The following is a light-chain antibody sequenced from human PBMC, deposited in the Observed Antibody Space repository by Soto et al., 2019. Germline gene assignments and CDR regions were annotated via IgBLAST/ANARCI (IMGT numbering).Light chain of an antibody. CDR1: QSVSSN. Sequence: EILMTQSPGTRTVSEGERATLSCRASQSVSSNLAWYQQKPGQAPRLLSYEASNTATGIPARLSGSGSGTDFTLTISSLETEDLALYYCQQRSNWPQFPFGQGTRLE. J-gene: IGKJ5*01. V-gene: IGKV3D-11*03. CDR3: QQRSNWPQFP. CDR2: EAS.